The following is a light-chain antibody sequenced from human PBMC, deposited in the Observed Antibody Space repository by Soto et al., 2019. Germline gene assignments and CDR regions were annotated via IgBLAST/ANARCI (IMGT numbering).Light chain of an antibody. CDR2: DVS. J-gene: IGLJ1*01. CDR3: SSYTPTSTLYV. Sequence: QSVLTQPASVSGSPGQSITISCTGTSSDIGGYNYVSWYQQLPGKVPKLIIYDVSNRPSGVSDRFSGSKSGNAASLTISGLHAEDEADYYCSSYTPTSTLYVFGTGTKLTVL. V-gene: IGLV2-14*03. CDR1: SSDIGGYNY.